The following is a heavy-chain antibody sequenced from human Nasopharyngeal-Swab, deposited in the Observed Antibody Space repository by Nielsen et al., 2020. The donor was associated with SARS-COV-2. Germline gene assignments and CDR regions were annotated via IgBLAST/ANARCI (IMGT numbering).Heavy chain of an antibody. Sequence: GGSLRLSCAASGFTFSSYAMHWVRQAPGKGLEWVAVISYDGSNKYYADSVKGRFTISRDNSKNTLHLQMNSLRAEDTAVYYCAGPKTFYGGNTGVDRAFDIWGQGTMVTVSS. CDR3: AGPKTFYGGNTGVDRAFDI. CDR2: ISYDGSNK. D-gene: IGHD4-23*01. V-gene: IGHV3-30-3*01. J-gene: IGHJ3*02. CDR1: GFTFSSYA.